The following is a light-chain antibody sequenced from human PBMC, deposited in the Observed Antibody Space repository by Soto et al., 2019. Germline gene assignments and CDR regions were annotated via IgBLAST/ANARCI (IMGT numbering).Light chain of an antibody. V-gene: IGLV2-14*01. CDR3: ISYTGFNTLV. J-gene: IGLJ2*01. CDR2: DVS. CDR1: SGDVGAYNY. Sequence: QSALTQPASVSGSPGQSITISCTGTSGDVGAYNYVSWYQQHPGKAPKVMIYDVSHRPSGVSNRFSGSKSGNTASLTISGLQAEDESDYYCISYTGFNTLVFGGGTKLTVL.